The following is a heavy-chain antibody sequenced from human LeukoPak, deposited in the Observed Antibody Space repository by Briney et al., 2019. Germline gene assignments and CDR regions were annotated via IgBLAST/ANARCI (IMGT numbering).Heavy chain of an antibody. J-gene: IGHJ3*02. D-gene: IGHD6-19*01. CDR2: IYYSGST. CDR1: GGSISSSSYY. V-gene: IGHV4-39*01. Sequence: SETLSLTCTVSGGSISSSSYYWGWIRQPPGKGLEWIGSIYYSGSTYSNPSLKSRVTISVDTSKNQFSLKLNSVTAADTAVYYCARQLTSSGWYTAFDIWGQGTMVTVSS. CDR3: ARQLTSSGWYTAFDI.